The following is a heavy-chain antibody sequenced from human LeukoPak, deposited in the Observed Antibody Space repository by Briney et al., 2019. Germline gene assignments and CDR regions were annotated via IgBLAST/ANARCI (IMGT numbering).Heavy chain of an antibody. J-gene: IGHJ4*02. CDR1: GFTFCSYS. V-gene: IGHV3-48*01. Sequence: GGALRLSCAASGFTFCSYSMNCVRQAPGKGLGWVLYISSSSSTIYYADSVKGRFTISRDNAKNSLSLQMNSLRAEDTAVYYCARPYYYDSSGYSDDYWGQGTLVTVSS. CDR2: ISSSSSTI. CDR3: ARPYYYDSSGYSDDY. D-gene: IGHD3-22*01.